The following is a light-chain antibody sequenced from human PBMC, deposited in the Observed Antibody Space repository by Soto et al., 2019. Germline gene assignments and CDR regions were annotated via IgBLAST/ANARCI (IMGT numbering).Light chain of an antibody. V-gene: IGKV1-5*03. CDR1: QTIDSW. CDR2: KAS. J-gene: IGKJ1*01. CDR3: QQYNSYEWT. Sequence: DIQMTQSPSTLSASVGDRFTFTCRASQTIDSWLAWYQQRPGKPPNLLIYKASTLASGVPSRFSGSGSGTEFTLTISSLQPDDFATYYCQQYNSYEWTFGQGTKVDIK.